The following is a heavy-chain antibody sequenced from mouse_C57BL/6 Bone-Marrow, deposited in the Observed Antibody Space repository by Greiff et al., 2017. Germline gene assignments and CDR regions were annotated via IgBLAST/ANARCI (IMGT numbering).Heavy chain of an antibody. J-gene: IGHJ3*01. Sequence: VQLKESVAELVRPGASVKLSCTASGFNIKNTYMHWVKQRPEQGLEWIGRIDPANGNTKYDPKFQGKATITADTSSNTAYLQLSSLTSEDTAIYYCAMAYYSNYAWFAYWGQGTLVTVSA. V-gene: IGHV14-3*01. D-gene: IGHD2-5*01. CDR3: AMAYYSNYAWFAY. CDR2: IDPANGNT. CDR1: GFNIKNTY.